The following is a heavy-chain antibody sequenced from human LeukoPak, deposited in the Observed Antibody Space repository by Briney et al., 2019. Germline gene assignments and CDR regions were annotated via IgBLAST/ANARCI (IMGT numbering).Heavy chain of an antibody. Sequence: SETLSLTYTVSGGSISSYYWSWIRQPPGKGLEWIGYIYTSGSTNYNPSLKSRVTISVDTSKDQFSLKLSSVTAADTAVYYCARILRPEDAFDIWGQGTMVTVSS. CDR1: GGSISSYY. CDR2: IYTSGST. J-gene: IGHJ3*02. D-gene: IGHD2-8*01. V-gene: IGHV4-4*09. CDR3: ARILRPEDAFDI.